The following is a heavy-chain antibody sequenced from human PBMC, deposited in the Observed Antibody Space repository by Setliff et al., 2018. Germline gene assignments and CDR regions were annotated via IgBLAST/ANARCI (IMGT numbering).Heavy chain of an antibody. Sequence: SETLSLTCTVSPGSISRHYWSWFRQAPGKGLEWIGYRHDNGERDYNPSLGSRVTISVDTSKNQFSLMLTSVTAADTAVYYCARGPWKHSAYYYYYYMDVWGKGTTVTVSS. CDR1: PGSISRHY. CDR2: RHDNGER. J-gene: IGHJ6*03. V-gene: IGHV4-59*11. D-gene: IGHD1-1*01. CDR3: ARGPWKHSAYYYYYYMDV.